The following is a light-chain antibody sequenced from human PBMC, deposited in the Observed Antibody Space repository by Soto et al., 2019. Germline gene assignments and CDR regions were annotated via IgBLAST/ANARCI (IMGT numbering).Light chain of an antibody. CDR1: QNISNY. Sequence: IVLTQSPATLSLSPGTRAPLSCRASQNISNYLIWYQQKPGQAPRLLIYDVSNRATGIPARFSGSGSGTDFTLTISRLEPEDSAVYYCHQFGSSPLTVGGGTKVDIK. J-gene: IGKJ4*02. CDR2: DVS. CDR3: HQFGSSPLT. V-gene: IGKV3-11*01.